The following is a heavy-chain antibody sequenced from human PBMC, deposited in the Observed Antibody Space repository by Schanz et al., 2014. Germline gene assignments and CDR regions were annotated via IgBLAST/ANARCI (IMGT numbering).Heavy chain of an antibody. CDR1: GFTFFTYN. CDR2: LSARGHRT. D-gene: IGHD1-26*01. V-gene: IGHV3-23*04. CDR3: AKVGPYSGSLGAFDI. Sequence: EVYLVESGGGLVQPGGSLRLSCAASGFTFFTYNMNWVRQAPGRGLEWVSALSARGHRTQYADSVMGRFTISSDISKNMLYLQMNSLRAEDTALYYCAKVGPYSGSLGAFDIWGQGTMVTVSS. J-gene: IGHJ3*02.